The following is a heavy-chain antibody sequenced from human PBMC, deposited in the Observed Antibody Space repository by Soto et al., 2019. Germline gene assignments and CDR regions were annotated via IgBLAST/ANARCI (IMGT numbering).Heavy chain of an antibody. Sequence: GVSLRLSCAASGFTFSSYAMSWVRQAPGKGLEWVSAISVSGGSTYYADSVKGRFTISRDNSKNTLYLQMNSLRAEDTAVYYCAKRKVRGVINHWGQGTLVTVSS. CDR3: AKRKVRGVINH. CDR1: GFTFSSYA. J-gene: IGHJ4*02. CDR2: ISVSGGST. V-gene: IGHV3-23*01. D-gene: IGHD3-10*01.